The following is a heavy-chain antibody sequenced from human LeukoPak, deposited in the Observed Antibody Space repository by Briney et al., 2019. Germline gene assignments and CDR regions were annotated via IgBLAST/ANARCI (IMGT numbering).Heavy chain of an antibody. CDR2: IYHSGST. V-gene: IGHV4-4*02. Sequence: SETLSLTCAVSGGSISSSNWWSWVRQPPGEGLEWIGEIYHSGSTNYNPSLKSRVTISVDKSKNQFSLKLNSVTAADTAIYYCAREPYTVGYVWSRDWYFDLWAVAPWSLSPQ. CDR1: GGSISSSNW. D-gene: IGHD5-12*01. J-gene: IGHJ2*01. CDR3: AREPYTVGYVWSRDWYFDL.